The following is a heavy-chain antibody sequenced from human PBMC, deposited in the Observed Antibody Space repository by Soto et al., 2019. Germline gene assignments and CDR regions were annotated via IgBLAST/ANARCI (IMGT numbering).Heavy chain of an antibody. Sequence: SSETLSLTCTVSGGSISSGDYYWSWIRQPPGKGLEWIGYIYYSGSTYYNPSLKSRVTISVDTSKNQFSLKLSSVTAADTAVYYCATYSSGWYKWYDAFDIWGQGTMVTVSS. V-gene: IGHV4-30-4*01. J-gene: IGHJ3*02. CDR3: ATYSSGWYKWYDAFDI. D-gene: IGHD6-19*01. CDR2: IYYSGST. CDR1: GGSISSGDYY.